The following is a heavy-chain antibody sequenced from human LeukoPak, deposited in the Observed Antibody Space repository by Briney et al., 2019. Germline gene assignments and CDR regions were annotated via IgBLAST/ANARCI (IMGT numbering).Heavy chain of an antibody. CDR1: GFTFSSYA. J-gene: IGHJ6*03. D-gene: IGHD2-8*01. CDR2: ISGSGGST. V-gene: IGHV3-23*01. Sequence: PGGSLRLSCAASGFTFSSYAMSWVRQAPGKGLEWVSAISGSGGSTYYADSVKGRFTISRDNSKNTLYLQMNSLRAEDTAVYYCAKAPYAQYYYYMDVWGKGTTVTVSS. CDR3: AKAPYAQYYYYMDV.